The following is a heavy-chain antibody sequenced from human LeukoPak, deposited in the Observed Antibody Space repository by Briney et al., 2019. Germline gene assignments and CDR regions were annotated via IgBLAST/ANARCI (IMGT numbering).Heavy chain of an antibody. D-gene: IGHD3-22*01. J-gene: IGHJ4*02. CDR3: ASSSGYYSPFDD. Sequence: SETLSLTCTVSGGSISSSSYYWSWIRQPPGKGLEWIGYIYHSGSTYYNPSLKSRVTMSVDTSKNQFSLKLSSVTAADTALYYCASSSGYYSPFDDWGQGTLVTVSS. V-gene: IGHV4-30-2*01. CDR1: GGSISSSSYY. CDR2: IYHSGST.